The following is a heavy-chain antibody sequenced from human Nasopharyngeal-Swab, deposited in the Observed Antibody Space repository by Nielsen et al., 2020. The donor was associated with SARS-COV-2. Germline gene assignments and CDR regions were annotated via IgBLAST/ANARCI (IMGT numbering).Heavy chain of an antibody. J-gene: IGHJ4*02. CDR2: ISSDESTT. V-gene: IGHV3-74*01. D-gene: IGHD1-1*01. CDR1: GFSFSIYW. CDR3: ARDSPWQELDY. Sequence: GGSLRLSCAASGFSFSIYWMHWVRQPPGKGLVWVSGISSDESTTTYADSMKGRFTISRDNTKNTLYLQMNSLRAEDTAVYYCARDSPWQELDYWGQGTLVTVSS.